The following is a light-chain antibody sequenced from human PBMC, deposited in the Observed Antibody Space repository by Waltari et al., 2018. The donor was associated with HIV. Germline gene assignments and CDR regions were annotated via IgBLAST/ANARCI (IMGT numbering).Light chain of an antibody. J-gene: IGKJ1*01. CDR1: QSISSW. Sequence: DIQMAVYTSTLSTPVADRVTITCRASQSISSWLAWYQQKPGKAPKLLIDKASSLESGVPSRFSGSGSGTEFTLTISSLQPDDFATYYCQQYNSYSPWTFGQGTKVEIK. V-gene: IGKV1-5*03. CDR2: KAS. CDR3: QQYNSYSPWT.